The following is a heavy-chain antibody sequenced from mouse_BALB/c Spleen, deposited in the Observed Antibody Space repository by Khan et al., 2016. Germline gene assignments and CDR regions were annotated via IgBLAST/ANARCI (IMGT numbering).Heavy chain of an antibody. D-gene: IGHD2-1*01. J-gene: IGHJ3*01. V-gene: IGHV14-4*02. CDR1: GFNIKDFY. Sequence: VRLQQSGAELVRSGASVKLSCTAAGFNIKDFYIHWVKQRPEQGLEWIGWIDPENGDTGYAPKFQGKAAMTADTSSNTAYLHLSSLTSEDTAVYFCSCYGNILAWFAYWGQGTLVTVSA. CDR2: IDPENGDT. CDR3: SCYGNILAWFAY.